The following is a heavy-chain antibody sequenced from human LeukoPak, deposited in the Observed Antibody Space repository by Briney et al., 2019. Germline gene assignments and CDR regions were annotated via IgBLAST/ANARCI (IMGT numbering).Heavy chain of an antibody. V-gene: IGHV3-21*01. CDR3: ARDFGWGGALDI. J-gene: IGHJ3*02. CDR2: ITSSSTYV. CDR1: GFPFSKYT. Sequence: GGPLRPSCAASGFPFSKYTMNWVRRAPGKGLEWVSLITSSSTYVESADSVKGRFTISRDNAKNSLSLQMNSLRADDTAVYYCARDFGWGGALDIWGQGTMVTVSS. D-gene: IGHD6-19*01.